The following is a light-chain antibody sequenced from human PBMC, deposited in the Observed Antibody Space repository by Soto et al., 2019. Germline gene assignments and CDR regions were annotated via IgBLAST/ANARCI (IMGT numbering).Light chain of an antibody. V-gene: IGKV3-15*01. CDR3: QQYDKWPTWT. Sequence: IVMTQSPGTLYEYTGERATLSCRASQSVSTNLAWYQQKPGQGPRLLIYGASTGATGIPARFRGSGSGTEFTLSISSLQSEDFAVYYCQQYDKWPTWTFGQGTKVDIK. CDR2: GAS. J-gene: IGKJ1*01. CDR1: QSVSTN.